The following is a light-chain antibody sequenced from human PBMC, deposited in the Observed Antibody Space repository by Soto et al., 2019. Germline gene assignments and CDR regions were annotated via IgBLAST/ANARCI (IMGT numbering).Light chain of an antibody. CDR2: AAS. CDR1: KSISSY. J-gene: IGKJ5*01. V-gene: IGKV1-39*01. CDR3: QQSYSTLLT. Sequence: DIQMTQSPSSLSASVGDRVTITCRASKSISSYLNWYQQKPGKAPKLLIYAASSLQSGVPSRFSGSGSGTDFNLTISSLQPEDFATYYCQQSYSTLLTFGQGTRLEIK.